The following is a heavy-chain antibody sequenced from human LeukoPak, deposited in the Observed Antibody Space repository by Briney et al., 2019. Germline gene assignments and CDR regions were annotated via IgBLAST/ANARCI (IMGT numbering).Heavy chain of an antibody. CDR2: INPNSGGT. J-gene: IGHJ3*02. CDR3: ARVLRSSVGSIAAAGTAAFDI. V-gene: IGHV1-2*02. CDR1: GYTFTGYY. D-gene: IGHD6-13*01. Sequence: ASVKVSCKASGYTFTGYYMHWVRQAPGQGLEWMGWINPNSGGTNYAQKFQGRVTMTRDTSISTAYMELSRLRSDDTAVYYCARVLRSSVGSIAAAGTAAFDIWGQGTMVTVSS.